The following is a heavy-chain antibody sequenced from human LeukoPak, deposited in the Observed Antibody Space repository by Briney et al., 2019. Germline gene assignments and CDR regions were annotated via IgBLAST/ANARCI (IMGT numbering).Heavy chain of an antibody. D-gene: IGHD1-26*01. CDR2: IKQDGSEK. Sequence: GGSLRLSCTASGFTFGDYAMSWFRQAPGKGLEWVANIKQDGSEKYYVDSVKGRFTISRDNAKNSLYLQMNSLRAEDTAVYYCARKGGATTYGYYYYYMDVWGKGTTVTISS. CDR3: ARKGGATTYGYYYYYMDV. V-gene: IGHV3-7*01. J-gene: IGHJ6*03. CDR1: GFTFGDYA.